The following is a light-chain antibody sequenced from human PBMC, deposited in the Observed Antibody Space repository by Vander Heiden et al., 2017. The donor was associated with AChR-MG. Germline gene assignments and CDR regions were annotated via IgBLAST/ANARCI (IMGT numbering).Light chain of an antibody. CDR1: QSIGSTH. V-gene: IGKV3-20*01. J-gene: IGKJ2*01. Sequence: EIVLTQTPATLSLSPGERATLSCRASQSIGSTHLAWYQQKPGQAPRLLVYGASRRATGIPDRFSNSGSETFFTLSISRVEPEDFGVYYCQQDGSAPLYTFGQGTRLEI. CDR3: QQDGSAPLYT. CDR2: GAS.